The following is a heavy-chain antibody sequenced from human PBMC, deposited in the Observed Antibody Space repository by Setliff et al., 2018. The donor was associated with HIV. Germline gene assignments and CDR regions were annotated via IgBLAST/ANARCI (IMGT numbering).Heavy chain of an antibody. Sequence: SETLSLTCTVSGGSISSSSYYWMWVRQPPGEGLEWIGNIYYSGTTYYNPFLKSRTTISVDTSQNQFSLKLTSVTAADTAVYFCARGGGFWSGQLDYWGQGTLVTVSS. CDR2: IYYSGTT. V-gene: IGHV4-39*01. D-gene: IGHD3-3*01. J-gene: IGHJ4*02. CDR3: ARGGGFWSGQLDY. CDR1: GGSISSSSYY.